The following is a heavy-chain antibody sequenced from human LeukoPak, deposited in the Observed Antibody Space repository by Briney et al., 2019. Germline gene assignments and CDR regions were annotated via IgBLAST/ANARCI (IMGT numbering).Heavy chain of an antibody. CDR2: IQYDGSET. CDR3: AKDRTGAWTFDY. CDR1: GFIFSSHA. J-gene: IGHJ4*02. V-gene: IGHV3-30*02. D-gene: IGHD1-14*01. Sequence: GGSLRLSCAASGFIFSSHAMHWVRQAPGKGLEYVSSIQYDGSETFYGDSVKGRFTTSRDNSKTALYLQMDSLRPEDTAIYYCAKDRTGAWTFDYWGRGTLVTVSS.